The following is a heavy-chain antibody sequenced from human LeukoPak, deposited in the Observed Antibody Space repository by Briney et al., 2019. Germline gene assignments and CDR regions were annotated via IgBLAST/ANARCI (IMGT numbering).Heavy chain of an antibody. CDR2: ISGSGGST. CDR1: GFTFSSYA. V-gene: IGHV3-23*01. CDR3: AKGSPPLLWFGELSSSYFDY. D-gene: IGHD3-10*01. Sequence: GGSLRLSCAASGFTFSSYAMSWVRQAPGKGLEWVSAISGSGGSTYYAESVKGRFPISRDNYKNTLYLQMNSLRAEDTAVYYCAKGSPPLLWFGELSSSYFDYWGQGTLVTVSS. J-gene: IGHJ4*02.